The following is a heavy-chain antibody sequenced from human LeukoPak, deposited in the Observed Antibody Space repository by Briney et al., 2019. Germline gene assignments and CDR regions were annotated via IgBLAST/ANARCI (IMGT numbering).Heavy chain of an antibody. V-gene: IGHV3-66*01. CDR3: ARDYYGSGSHATGMDV. CDR1: GFTVSSNY. Sequence: PGGSLRLSCAASGFTVSSNYMNWVRQAPGKGLEWVSVIYGGDNTYYADSVKGRFTISRDNSKNTLYLQTNSLRVDDTAVYYCARDYYGSGSHATGMDVWGQGTTVTVS. D-gene: IGHD3-10*01. CDR2: IYGGDNT. J-gene: IGHJ6*02.